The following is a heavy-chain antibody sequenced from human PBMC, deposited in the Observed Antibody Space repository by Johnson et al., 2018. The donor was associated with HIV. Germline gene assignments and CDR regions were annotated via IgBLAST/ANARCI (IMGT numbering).Heavy chain of an antibody. CDR2: ISYDGSNK. V-gene: IGHV3-30-3*01. J-gene: IGHJ3*02. Sequence: QVQLVESGGGVVQPGRSLRLSCAASGFTFSSYAMHWVRQAPGKGLEWVAVISYDGSNKYYADSVKGRFTISRDNSKNMLYLQMNSLRAEDTAVYYCARDGLAARVVGAFDIWGQGTMVTVSS. CDR3: ARDGLAARVVGAFDI. CDR1: GFTFSSYA. D-gene: IGHD6-13*01.